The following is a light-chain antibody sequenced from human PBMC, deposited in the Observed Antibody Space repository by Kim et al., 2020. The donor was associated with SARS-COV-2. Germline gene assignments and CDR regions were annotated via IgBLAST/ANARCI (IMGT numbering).Light chain of an antibody. Sequence: VSPGERATRSCRASQSVSSNLAWYQCKPGQAPRLLIYGASTRATGIPARFSGSGSGTEFTLTISSLQSEDFAVYYCHQYNNWPLTFGQGTKVDIK. CDR2: GAS. J-gene: IGKJ1*01. CDR3: HQYNNWPLT. CDR1: QSVSSN. V-gene: IGKV3-15*01.